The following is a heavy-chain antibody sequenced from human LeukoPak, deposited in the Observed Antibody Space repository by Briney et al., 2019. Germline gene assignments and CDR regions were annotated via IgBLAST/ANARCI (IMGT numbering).Heavy chain of an antibody. Sequence: TSETLSLTCSVSGGSISTYYWSWIRQPAGKGLEWIGRVYRSGNTNYNPSLKSRVTMSVDTSKNQISLRLRSVTAADTAVYYCARDDFEYSVHYGMDVRGQGTTVTVSS. CDR3: ARDDFEYSVHYGMDV. CDR2: VYRSGNT. D-gene: IGHD3-9*01. CDR1: GGSISTYY. V-gene: IGHV4-4*07. J-gene: IGHJ6*02.